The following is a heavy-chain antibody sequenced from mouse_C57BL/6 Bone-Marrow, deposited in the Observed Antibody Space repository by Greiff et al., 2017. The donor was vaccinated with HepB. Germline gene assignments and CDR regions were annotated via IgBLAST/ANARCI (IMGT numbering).Heavy chain of an antibody. CDR2: ISYDGSN. V-gene: IGHV3-6*01. CDR3: AREEGLTGTDFDY. CDR1: GYSITSGYY. J-gene: IGHJ2*01. D-gene: IGHD4-1*01. Sequence: ESGPGLVKPSQSLSLTCSVTGYSITSGYYWNWIRQFPGNKLEWMGYISYDGSNNYNPSLKNRISITRDTSKNQFFLKLNSETTEDTATYYCAREEGLTGTDFDYWGQGTTLTVSS.